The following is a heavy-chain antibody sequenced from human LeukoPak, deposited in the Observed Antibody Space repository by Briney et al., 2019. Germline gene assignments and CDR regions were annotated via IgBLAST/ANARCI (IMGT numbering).Heavy chain of an antibody. CDR1: GFTFSSYG. CDR2: ISYDGSNK. Sequence: GGSLRLSCAASGFTFSSYGMHWVRQAPGKGLEWVAVISYDGSNKYYADSVKGRFTISRDNSKNTLYLQMNSLRAEDTAVYYCAKGIGSWYRGGFDYWGQGTLVTVSS. CDR3: AKGIGSWYRGGFDY. V-gene: IGHV3-30*18. J-gene: IGHJ4*02. D-gene: IGHD6-13*01.